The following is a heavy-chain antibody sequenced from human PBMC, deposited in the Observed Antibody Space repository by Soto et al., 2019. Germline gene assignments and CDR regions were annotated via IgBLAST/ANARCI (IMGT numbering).Heavy chain of an antibody. Sequence: EVQLVESGGGLVQPGGSVRLSCAASGFIFSDHYMDWVRQAPGKGLEWFGRTRDKTNSYTTEYAASVKGRFTVSRDESRNSLYLQMNSLKTEDSAVYYCVRVVMSYRGSSQRHYGMDAWGQGTTVTVSS. J-gene: IGHJ6*02. CDR3: VRVVMSYRGSSQRHYGMDA. V-gene: IGHV3-72*01. CDR1: GFIFSDHY. D-gene: IGHD1-26*01. CDR2: TRDKTNSYTT.